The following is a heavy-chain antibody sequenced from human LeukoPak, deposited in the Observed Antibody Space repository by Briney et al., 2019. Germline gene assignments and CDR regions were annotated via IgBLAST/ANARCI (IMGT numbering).Heavy chain of an antibody. CDR1: GGTFSSYT. J-gene: IGHJ4*02. Sequence: SVKVSCKASGGTFSSYTISWVRQAPGQGLEWMGRIIPILGIANYAQKFQGRVTITADKSTSTDYMELSSLRSEDTAVYYCARDDSSSYYYFDYWGQGTLVTVSS. CDR3: ARDDSSSYYYFDY. V-gene: IGHV1-69*04. CDR2: IIPILGIA. D-gene: IGHD6-6*01.